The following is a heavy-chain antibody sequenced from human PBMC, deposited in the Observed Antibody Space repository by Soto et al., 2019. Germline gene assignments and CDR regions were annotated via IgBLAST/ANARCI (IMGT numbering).Heavy chain of an antibody. V-gene: IGHV3-30*03. J-gene: IGHJ4*02. Sequence: QVQVVESGGGVVQPGRSLRLSCAASGFNFSNYNMHWVRQAPGKGLECVAIISHDGSKQYSAGSVKGRFTISRDNAKNILFLQMDSLRAEDTAVYPCATELKYGTLDNWGQGTLVRVS. CDR1: GFNFSNYN. CDR3: ATELKYGTLDN. D-gene: IGHD1-26*01. CDR2: ISHDGSKQ.